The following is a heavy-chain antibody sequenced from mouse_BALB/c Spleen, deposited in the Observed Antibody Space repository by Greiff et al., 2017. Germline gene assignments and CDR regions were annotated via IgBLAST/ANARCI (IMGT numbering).Heavy chain of an antibody. V-gene: IGHV5-4*02. CDR1: GFTFSDYY. CDR3: ARDALNYYGSSPFAY. CDR2: ISDGGSYT. D-gene: IGHD1-1*01. Sequence: DVKLVESGGGLVKPGGSLKLSCAASGFTFSDYYMYWVRQTPEKRLEWVATISDGGSYTYYPDSVKGRFTISRDNAKNNLYLQMSSLKSEDTAMYYCARDALNYYGSSPFAYWGQGTLVTVSA. J-gene: IGHJ3*01.